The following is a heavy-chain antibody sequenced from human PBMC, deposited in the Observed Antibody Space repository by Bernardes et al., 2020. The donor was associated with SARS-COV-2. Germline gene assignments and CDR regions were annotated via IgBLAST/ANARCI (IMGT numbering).Heavy chain of an antibody. J-gene: IGHJ4*02. CDR3: ATCGGTVNTHFDY. Sequence: GGSLRLSCAASGFTFNTYAMSWVRQAPGKGLAWVSTISSNGANTYYVASVKGRFSISRDNSKNTLYVQMNSLRAEDTAVYYCATCGGTVNTHFDYWGQGTLVTVSS. CDR1: GFTFNTYA. V-gene: IGHV3-23*01. CDR2: ISSNGANT. D-gene: IGHD3-16*01.